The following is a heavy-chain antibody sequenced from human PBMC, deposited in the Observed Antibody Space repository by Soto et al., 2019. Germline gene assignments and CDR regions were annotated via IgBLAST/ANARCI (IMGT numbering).Heavy chain of an antibody. D-gene: IGHD3-22*01. Sequence: SETLSLTCTVSGGSISSGGYYWSWIRQHPGKGLEWIGYIYYSGSTYYNPSLKSRVTISVDTSKNQFSLKLSSVTAADTAVYYCARVFTQPYHSSGYSNWFDPWGQGTVVTVS. J-gene: IGHJ5*02. CDR2: IYYSGST. V-gene: IGHV4-31*03. CDR1: GGSISSGGYY. CDR3: ARVFTQPYHSSGYSNWFDP.